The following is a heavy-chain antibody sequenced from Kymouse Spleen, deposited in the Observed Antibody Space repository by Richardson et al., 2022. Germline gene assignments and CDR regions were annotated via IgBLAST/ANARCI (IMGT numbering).Heavy chain of an antibody. V-gene: IGHV6-1*01. CDR2: TYYRSKWYN. Sequence: QVQLQQSGPGLVKPSQTLSLTCAISGDSVSSNSAAWNWIRQSPSRGLEWLGRTYYRSKWYNDYAVSVKSRITINPDTSKNQFSLQLNSVTPEDTAVYYCARGVLRYFDWLSYYFDYWGQGTLVTVSS. J-gene: IGHJ4*02. CDR1: GDSVSSNSAA. D-gene: IGHD3-9*01. CDR3: ARGVLRYFDWLSYYFDY.